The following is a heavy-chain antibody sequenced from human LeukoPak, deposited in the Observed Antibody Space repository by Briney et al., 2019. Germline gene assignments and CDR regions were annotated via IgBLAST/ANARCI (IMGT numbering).Heavy chain of an antibody. CDR1: GFTFSSYA. CDR3: AKQGIRGIVPNHDYFDY. V-gene: IGHV3-23*01. Sequence: PGGSLRLSCAASGFTFSSYAMSWVRQAPGKGLEWVSAISGSGGSTYYADSVKGRFTISRDNSKNTLYLQMNSLRAEDTAVYYCAKQGIRGIVPNHDYFDYWGQGTLVTVSS. J-gene: IGHJ4*02. D-gene: IGHD1-14*01. CDR2: ISGSGGST.